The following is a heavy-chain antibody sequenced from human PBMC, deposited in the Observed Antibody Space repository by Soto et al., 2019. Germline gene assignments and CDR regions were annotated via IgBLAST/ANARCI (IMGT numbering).Heavy chain of an antibody. V-gene: IGHV3-23*01. CDR1: GVIFNIYA. J-gene: IGHJ6*02. D-gene: IGHD1-26*01. CDR3: TRAHILCRGSYSTYDYCPLDV. Sequence: GGFLRRSCAASGVIFNIYALSLVRQAPGRGPEWVSVISGSDGSTSYADSVKGRFTISRDNSRNTLYLQMNSLRPEDTAVYYCTRAHILCRGSYSTYDYCPLDVWGQGTTVTVSS. CDR2: ISGSDGST.